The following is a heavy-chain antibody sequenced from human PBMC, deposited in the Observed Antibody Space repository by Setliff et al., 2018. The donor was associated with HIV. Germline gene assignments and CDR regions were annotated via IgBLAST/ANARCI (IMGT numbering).Heavy chain of an antibody. D-gene: IGHD2-21*02. CDR3: ATQGLTVPIPGGYFQH. Sequence: SETLSLTCTVSGASVNNYYWSWVRQPPGKRLEWIGHIYYNGSTDYNPTLKSRVTISFDTSKNQFSLILTSVTAADTAVYYCATQGLTVPIPGGYFQHWGPGILVTVSS. V-gene: IGHV4-59*02. J-gene: IGHJ1*01. CDR2: IYYNGST. CDR1: GASVNNYY.